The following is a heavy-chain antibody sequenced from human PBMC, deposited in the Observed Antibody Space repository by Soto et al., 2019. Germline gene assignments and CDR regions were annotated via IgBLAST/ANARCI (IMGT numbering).Heavy chain of an antibody. CDR3: AGAGGGWADY. V-gene: IGHV4-59*01. Sequence: QVQLQESGPGLVKPSETLSLTCTVSGGSISSYYWSWIRQPPGKGLEWIGYIHYSGSTNYNPSLERRVPISVDTSKSRRSLKLSAVSAADTAVYYCAGAGGGWADYWGQGTLVTVSS. D-gene: IGHD3-16*01. CDR2: IHYSGST. J-gene: IGHJ4*02. CDR1: GGSISSYY.